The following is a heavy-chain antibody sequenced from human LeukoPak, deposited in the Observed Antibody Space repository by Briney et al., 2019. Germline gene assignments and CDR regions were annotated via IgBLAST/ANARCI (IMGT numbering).Heavy chain of an antibody. Sequence: PGGSLILSCAASGFTFSSYWMSWVRQAPGKGLEWVANIKQDGSEKYYVDSVKGRFTISRDNAKNSLYLQMNSLRAEDTAVYYCARGNDYDFWSGSRYYFDYWGQGTLVTVSS. CDR3: ARGNDYDFWSGSRYYFDY. CDR2: IKQDGSEK. CDR1: GFTFSSYW. J-gene: IGHJ4*02. D-gene: IGHD3-3*01. V-gene: IGHV3-7*01.